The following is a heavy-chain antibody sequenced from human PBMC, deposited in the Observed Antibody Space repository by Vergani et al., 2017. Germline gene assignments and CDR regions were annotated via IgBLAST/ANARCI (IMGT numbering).Heavy chain of an antibody. D-gene: IGHD5-12*01. J-gene: IGHJ4*02. Sequence: QVQLVQSGAEVKKPGSSVKVSCKASGGTFSSYAISWVRQAPGQGLEWMGWINAGNGNTKYSQKFQGRVTITRDTSASTAYMELSSLRSEDTAVYYCARGGYSGPPLLWGQGTLVTVSS. CDR3: ARGGYSGPPLL. V-gene: IGHV1-3*01. CDR1: GGTFSSYA. CDR2: INAGNGNT.